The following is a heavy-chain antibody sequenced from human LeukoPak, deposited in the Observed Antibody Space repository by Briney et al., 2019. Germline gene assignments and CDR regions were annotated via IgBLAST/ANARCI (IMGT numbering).Heavy chain of an antibody. CDR2: ISSSSSYI. V-gene: IGHV3-21*01. Sequence: GGSLRLSCAASGFTFSSYSMNWVRQAPGKGLEWVSSISSSSSYIYYADSVKGRFTISRDNAKNSLYLQMNSLRAEDTAVYYCARGDTHYYDSSGYYILSEIDYWGQGTLVTVSS. CDR3: ARGDTHYYDSSGYYILSEIDY. D-gene: IGHD3-22*01. J-gene: IGHJ4*02. CDR1: GFTFSSYS.